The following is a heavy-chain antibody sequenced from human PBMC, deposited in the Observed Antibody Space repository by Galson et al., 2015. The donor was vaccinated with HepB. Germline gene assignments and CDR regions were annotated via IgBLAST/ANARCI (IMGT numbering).Heavy chain of an antibody. V-gene: IGHV1-2*06. J-gene: IGHJ3*02. CDR2: INPNSGVT. CDR1: GYTFTAYF. Sequence: SVKVSCKASGYTFTAYFMHWVRQAPGQGLEWMGRINPNSGVTRFAQNFQGRVTMTRDTSSSTAYMDLSSLRPDDTAVYYCARDYYAYKVFDIWGQGTMVTVSS. CDR3: ARDYYAYKVFDI. D-gene: IGHD3-10*01.